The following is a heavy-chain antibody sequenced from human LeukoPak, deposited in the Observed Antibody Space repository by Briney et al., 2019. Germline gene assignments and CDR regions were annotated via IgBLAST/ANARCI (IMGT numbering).Heavy chain of an antibody. CDR2: IIPIFGTA. V-gene: IGHV1-69*13. J-gene: IGHJ6*02. CDR3: ARDDGSGQYYYGMDV. Sequence: SVKVSCKASGGTFSSYAISWVRQAPGQGLEWMGGIIPIFGTANYAQKFQGRVTITADESTSTAYMELSSLRSEDTAVYYCARDDGSGQYYYGMDVWGQGTTVTISS. CDR1: GGTFSSYA. D-gene: IGHD3-10*01.